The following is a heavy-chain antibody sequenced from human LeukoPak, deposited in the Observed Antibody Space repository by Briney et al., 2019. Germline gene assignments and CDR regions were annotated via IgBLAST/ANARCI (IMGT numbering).Heavy chain of an antibody. CDR2: INSDATTT. D-gene: IGHD5-12*01. V-gene: IGHV3-74*01. CDR3: ARDLSPYSGNDPFDK. J-gene: IGHJ4*02. Sequence: GGSLRLSCAASGFAFSIYWMHWVRQAPGKGLVWVSRINSDATTTDYADSVKGRVTISRDNAKNKLYLQMNSLRAEDTAVYYCARDLSPYSGNDPFDKWGQGTLVTVSS. CDR1: GFAFSIYW.